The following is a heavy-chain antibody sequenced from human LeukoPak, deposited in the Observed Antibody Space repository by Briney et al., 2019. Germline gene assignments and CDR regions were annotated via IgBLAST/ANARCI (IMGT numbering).Heavy chain of an antibody. CDR2: ISSSGSTI. CDR1: GFTFSDYY. J-gene: IGHJ3*02. Sequence: GGSLRLSCAASGFTFSDYYMSWIRQAPGKGLEWVSYISSSGSTIYYADSVKGRFTISRDNAKNSLYLQMNSLRAEDTAVYYCARVLRAGSSGWYDAFDIWGQGTMVTVSS. CDR3: ARVLRAGSSGWYDAFDI. D-gene: IGHD6-19*01. V-gene: IGHV3-11*01.